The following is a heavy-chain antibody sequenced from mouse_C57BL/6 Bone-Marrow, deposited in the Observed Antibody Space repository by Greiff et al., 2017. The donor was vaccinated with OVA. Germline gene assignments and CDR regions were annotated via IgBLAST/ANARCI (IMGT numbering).Heavy chain of an antibody. CDR2: INPSSGYT. CDR3: ARMEGWLLRGY. Sequence: VQLQQSGAELARPGASVKMSCKASGYTFTSYTTHWVKQRPGQGLEWIGYINPSSGYTKYNQKFKDKATLTADKSSSTAYMQLSSLTSEDSAVYYCARMEGWLLRGYWGQGTTLTVSS. CDR1: GYTFTSYT. J-gene: IGHJ2*01. V-gene: IGHV1-4*01. D-gene: IGHD2-3*01.